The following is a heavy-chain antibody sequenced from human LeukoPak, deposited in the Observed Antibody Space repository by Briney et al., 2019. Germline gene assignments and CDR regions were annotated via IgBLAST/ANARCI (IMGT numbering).Heavy chain of an antibody. Sequence: SETLSLTSTVSGDSISSSSYYGGWIRQPPGKGLAWIGSIYYSGSTYYNPSLKSPVTISVDTSKNQFSLKLSSVTAADTAVYYCVRHSGGNPRNWFDPWGQGTLVTVSS. D-gene: IGHD2-15*01. CDR3: VRHSGGNPRNWFDP. V-gene: IGHV4-39*01. CDR1: GDSISSSSYY. J-gene: IGHJ5*02. CDR2: IYYSGST.